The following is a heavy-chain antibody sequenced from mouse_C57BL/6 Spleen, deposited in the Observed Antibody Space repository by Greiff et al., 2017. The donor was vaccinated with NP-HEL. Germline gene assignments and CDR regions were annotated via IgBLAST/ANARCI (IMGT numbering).Heavy chain of an antibody. V-gene: IGHV5-17*01. CDR3: ERQGYAMDY. Sequence: DVKLVESGGGLVKPGGSLKLSCAASGFTFSDYGMHWVRQAPEKGLEWVAYISSGSSTIYYADTVKGRFTISRDNAKTTLFLQMTSLRSEDTAMYYCERQGYAMDYWGQGTSVTVSS. CDR2: ISSGSSTI. J-gene: IGHJ4*01. CDR1: GFTFSDYG.